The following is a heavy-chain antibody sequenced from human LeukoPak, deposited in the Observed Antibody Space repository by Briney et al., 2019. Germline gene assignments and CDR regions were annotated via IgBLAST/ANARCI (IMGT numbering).Heavy chain of an antibody. CDR1: GYSISSGYY. V-gene: IGHV4-38-2*01. CDR2: IYHSGST. J-gene: IGHJ4*02. Sequence: SETLSLTCAVSGYSISSGYYWGWIRQPPGKGLEWIGSIYHSGSTYYNPSLKSRVTISVDTSKNQFSLKLSSVTAADTAMYYCAKFGRGYCSGGSCYSGYWGQGTLVTVSS. CDR3: AKFGRGYCSGGSCYSGY. D-gene: IGHD2-15*01.